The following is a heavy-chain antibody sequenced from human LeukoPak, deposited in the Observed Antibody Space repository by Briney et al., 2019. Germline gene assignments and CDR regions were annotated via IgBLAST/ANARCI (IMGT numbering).Heavy chain of an antibody. D-gene: IGHD3-22*01. CDR3: ARPFYYDNNGGEGMDV. Sequence: GGPLRLSCAASEFTFTRFKMNWVRRAPGKGRNLLSSLTTSGTYIYYADSVKGRFTISGDNAKNSLYLQMNSLRAEDTAVYYCARPFYYDNNGGEGMDVWGQGTTVTVSS. CDR2: LTTSGTYI. J-gene: IGHJ6*02. CDR1: EFTFTRFK. V-gene: IGHV3-21*06.